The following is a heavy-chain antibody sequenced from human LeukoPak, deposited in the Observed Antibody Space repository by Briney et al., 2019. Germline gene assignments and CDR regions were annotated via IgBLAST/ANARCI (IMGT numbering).Heavy chain of an antibody. CDR1: GFTFSSYA. CDR3: ARMVYAPFDY. CDR2: IKQDGSEK. J-gene: IGHJ4*02. Sequence: GGSLRLSCAASGFTFSSYAMHWVRQAPGKGLEWVANIKQDGSEKYYVDSVKGRFTISRDNAKNSLYLQMNSLRAEDTAVYYCARMVYAPFDYWGQGTLVTVSS. D-gene: IGHD2-8*01. V-gene: IGHV3-7*01.